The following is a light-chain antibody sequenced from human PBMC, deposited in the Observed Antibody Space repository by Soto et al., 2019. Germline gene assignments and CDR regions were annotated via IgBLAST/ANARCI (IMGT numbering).Light chain of an antibody. V-gene: IGLV2-23*01. CDR1: SSDVGSSNL. CDR2: EDS. Sequence: QSALTQPASVSGSPGQSITFSCTGTSSDVGSSNLVSWYQQHPGKAPKLLIYEDSKRPSGVSNSFSGSKSGNTASLTISWLQGEDEGDYFCCSYSSSKTHGFGNGTKVTVL. CDR3: CSYSSSKTHG. J-gene: IGLJ1*01.